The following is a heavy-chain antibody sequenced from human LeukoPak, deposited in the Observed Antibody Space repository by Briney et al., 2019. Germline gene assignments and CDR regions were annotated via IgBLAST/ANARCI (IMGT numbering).Heavy chain of an antibody. CDR3: ARSRGSYSTPLVE. CDR1: GGSMSIYY. Sequence: SETLSLTCIVFGGSMSIYYWSWIRQPPGKGLEWIGYIYYSGSTHYSPSLKSRVTISEDTSKNQFSLKLSSVTAADTAVYYCARSRGSYSTPLVEWGQGTLVTVSS. D-gene: IGHD1-26*01. CDR2: IYYSGST. V-gene: IGHV4-59*12. J-gene: IGHJ4*02.